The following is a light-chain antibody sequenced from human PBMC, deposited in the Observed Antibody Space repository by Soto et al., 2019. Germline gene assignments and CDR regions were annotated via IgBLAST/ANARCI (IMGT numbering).Light chain of an antibody. J-gene: IGKJ1*01. Sequence: EIVMTQSPATLSVSPWERATLSCRASQSVGSKLAWYQQRPGQAPRLLIYGASTRATGIPARFSGSGSGTEFTLTISSLQSEDFVVYYCQQYNNWPPAWTFGQGTKVDIK. V-gene: IGKV3-15*01. CDR1: QSVGSK. CDR3: QQYNNWPPAWT. CDR2: GAS.